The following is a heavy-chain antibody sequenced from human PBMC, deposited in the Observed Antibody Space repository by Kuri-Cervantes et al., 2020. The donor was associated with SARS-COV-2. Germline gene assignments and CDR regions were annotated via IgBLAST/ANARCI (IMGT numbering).Heavy chain of an antibody. V-gene: IGHV1-8*01. D-gene: IGHD3-22*01. CDR3: ARLPDYYDSSGLDY. J-gene: IGHJ4*02. Sequence: ASVKVSCKASGGTFSSAIISWVRQAPGQGLEWMGWMNPNSGNTGYAQKFQGRVTMTRNTSISTAYMELSSLRSEDTAVYYCARLPDYYDSSGLDYWGQGTLVTVSS. CDR2: MNPNSGNT. CDR1: GGTFSSAI.